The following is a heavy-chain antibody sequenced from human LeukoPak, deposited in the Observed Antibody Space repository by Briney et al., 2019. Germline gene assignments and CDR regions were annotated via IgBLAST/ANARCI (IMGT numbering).Heavy chain of an antibody. CDR3: AGHIVVVPALQADAFDI. V-gene: IGHV5-10-1*01. CDR1: GYSFTSYW. CDR2: IDPSDSYT. D-gene: IGHD2-2*01. J-gene: IGHJ3*02. Sequence: GESLKISCKGSGYSFTSYWISWVRQMPGKGLEWMGRIDPSDSYTNYSPSFQGHVTISADKSISTAYLQWSSLKASDTAMYYCAGHIVVVPALQADAFDIWGQGTMVTVSS.